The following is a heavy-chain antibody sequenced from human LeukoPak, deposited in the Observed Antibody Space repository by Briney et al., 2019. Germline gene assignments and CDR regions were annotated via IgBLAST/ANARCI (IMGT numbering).Heavy chain of an antibody. Sequence: PSETLSLTCTVSGYSISSGYYWGWIRQPPGKGLEWIGIIYHSGSTYFNPSLKSRVTISVDTSKNQFSLKLTSVTAADTAVYYCARDGAPKYYDFWSGLNPHWFDPWGQGTLVTVSS. V-gene: IGHV4-38-2*02. CDR1: GYSISSGYY. J-gene: IGHJ5*02. CDR3: ARDGAPKYYDFWSGLNPHWFDP. CDR2: IYHSGST. D-gene: IGHD3-3*01.